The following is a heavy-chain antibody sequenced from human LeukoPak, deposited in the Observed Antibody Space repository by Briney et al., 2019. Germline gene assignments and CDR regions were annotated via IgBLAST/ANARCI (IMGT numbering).Heavy chain of an antibody. Sequence: GESLQISCKGSEYSFTSYWIGWVRQMPGKGLEWMGNIYPGDSETTYSPSFQGQVTISVDKSISTAYLQWSSLKASDTAMYYCARLNYGSGSYPIDYWGQGTLVTVSS. V-gene: IGHV5-51*01. CDR3: ARLNYGSGSYPIDY. CDR1: EYSFTSYW. J-gene: IGHJ4*02. D-gene: IGHD3-10*01. CDR2: IYPGDSET.